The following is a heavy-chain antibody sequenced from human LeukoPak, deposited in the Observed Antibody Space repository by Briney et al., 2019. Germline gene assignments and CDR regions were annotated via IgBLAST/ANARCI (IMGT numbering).Heavy chain of an antibody. Sequence: ASVKVSCKASGYTFTSYGISWVRQAPGQGLEWMGGFDPEDGETIYAQKFQGRVTMTEDTSTDTAYMELSSLRSEDTAVYYCATIGAYSSSSPFDYWGQGTLVTVSS. CDR2: FDPEDGET. V-gene: IGHV1-24*01. CDR3: ATIGAYSSSSPFDY. CDR1: GYTFTSYG. J-gene: IGHJ4*02. D-gene: IGHD6-6*01.